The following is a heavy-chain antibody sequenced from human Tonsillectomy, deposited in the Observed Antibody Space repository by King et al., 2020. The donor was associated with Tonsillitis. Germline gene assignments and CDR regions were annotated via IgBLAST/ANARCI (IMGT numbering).Heavy chain of an antibody. D-gene: IGHD3-10*01. V-gene: IGHV3-15*01. CDR3: TTDPFPLYGSGNYRSY. CDR2: IRSKTDGGTA. J-gene: IGHJ4*02. Sequence: VQLGESGGGLVKPGGSLRLSCAASGFTFTNAWMRWVRQAPGKGLEWVGRIRSKTDGGTADYAAPVKGRFTISRDDLKDTLYLQMNSLKTEDTAVYYCTTDPFPLYGSGNYRSYWGQGTLVTVSS. CDR1: GFTFTNAW.